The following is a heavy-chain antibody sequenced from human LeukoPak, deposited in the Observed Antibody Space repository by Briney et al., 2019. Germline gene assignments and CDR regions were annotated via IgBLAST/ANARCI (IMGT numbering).Heavy chain of an antibody. Sequence: SETLSLTCAVYGGSFSGYYWNWIRQSPGRGLEWIGEINHSGTTKYNPSLKSRVTISVDTSKNQFSLKLSSVTAADTAVYYCAMVTTVITRAFDIWDQGTMVTVSS. CDR3: AMVTTVITRAFDI. J-gene: IGHJ3*02. V-gene: IGHV4-34*01. CDR1: GGSFSGYY. D-gene: IGHD4-23*01. CDR2: INHSGTT.